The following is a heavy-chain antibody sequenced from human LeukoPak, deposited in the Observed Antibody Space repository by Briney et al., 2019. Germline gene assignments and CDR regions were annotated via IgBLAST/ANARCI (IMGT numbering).Heavy chain of an antibody. J-gene: IGHJ4*02. V-gene: IGHV3-30*03. D-gene: IGHD3-10*01. Sequence: GGSLRLSCAASGFTFSSYGMHWVRQAPGKGLEWVAVISYDGSNKYYADSVKGRFTISRDNSKNTLYLQMNSLRAEDTAVYYCARDGTFSTKTYYYGSGSVDYWGQGTLVTVSS. CDR3: ARDGTFSTKTYYYGSGSVDY. CDR1: GFTFSSYG. CDR2: ISYDGSNK.